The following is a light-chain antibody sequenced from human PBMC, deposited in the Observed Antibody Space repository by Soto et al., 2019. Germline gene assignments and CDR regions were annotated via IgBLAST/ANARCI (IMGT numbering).Light chain of an antibody. CDR3: AAWDDSYVV. CDR1: SSNIGSNT. Sequence: QSVLTQPPSASGTPGQRVTISCSGSSSNIGSNTVNWYQQLPGTASKLLIYSNNQRPSGVPDRFSGPKSGTSASLAISGLQSEDEADYYCAAWDDSYVVFGGGTQLTVL. V-gene: IGLV1-44*01. J-gene: IGLJ2*01. CDR2: SNN.